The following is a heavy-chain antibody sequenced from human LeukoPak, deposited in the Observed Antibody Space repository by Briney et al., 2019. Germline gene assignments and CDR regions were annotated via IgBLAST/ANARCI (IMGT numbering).Heavy chain of an antibody. Sequence: PGGSLRLSCAASGFTFSGYAMSWVRQAPGKGLEWVALMYSRGSSHYADSVRGRFTISRDSSKNTVYLQMNSLTAEDTAVYYCARGQIVGVQGDFWGQGTLVTVSS. J-gene: IGHJ4*02. V-gene: IGHV3-66*02. CDR1: GFTFSGYA. D-gene: IGHD1-26*01. CDR3: ARGQIVGVQGDF. CDR2: MYSRGSS.